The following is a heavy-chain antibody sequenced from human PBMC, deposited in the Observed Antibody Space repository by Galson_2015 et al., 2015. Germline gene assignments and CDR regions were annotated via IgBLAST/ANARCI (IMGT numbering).Heavy chain of an antibody. J-gene: IGHJ4*02. D-gene: IGHD2-15*01. Sequence: SLRLSCAASGFTFSHYGMHWVRQAPGKGLEWVAVIWFDGSDKSYASSVQGRFTISRDNSKNTLYLQMRSLRAEDTAVYFCARAPCGGGTCYSPVDSWGQGTLVTVS. CDR2: IWFDGSDK. V-gene: IGHV3-33*01. CDR1: GFTFSHYG. CDR3: ARAPCGGGTCYSPVDS.